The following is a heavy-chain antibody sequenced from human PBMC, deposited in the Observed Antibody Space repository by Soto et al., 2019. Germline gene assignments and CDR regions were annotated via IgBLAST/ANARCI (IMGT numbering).Heavy chain of an antibody. Sequence: PGGSLILSCTTSGFTFDDYPMSWFRQAPGKGLEWVSYIRNKAYGETTEHAASVKGRFIISRDDSTSIAYLQMNSLKTDDTAVYYCARAVRVVGDAFDGWGQGTMVTVSS. J-gene: IGHJ3*01. D-gene: IGHD1-1*01. CDR2: IRNKAYGETT. CDR3: ARAVRVVGDAFDG. CDR1: GFTFDDYP. V-gene: IGHV3-49*03.